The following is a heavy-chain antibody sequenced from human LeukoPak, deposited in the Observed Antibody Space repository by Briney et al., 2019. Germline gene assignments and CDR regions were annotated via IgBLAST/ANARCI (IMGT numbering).Heavy chain of an antibody. J-gene: IGHJ6*02. D-gene: IGHD3-3*01. Sequence: PGGSLRLSCAASGFTFSSYAMSWVRQAPGKGLEWDSGTSGSGGSTYYADSVKGRFTISRDNSKNTLFLQMNSLRAEDTAIYYCAKTPKSGYPPYFYYYGMDVWGQGTTVTVSS. CDR1: GFTFSSYA. CDR3: AKTPKSGYPPYFYYYGMDV. CDR2: TSGSGGST. V-gene: IGHV3-23*01.